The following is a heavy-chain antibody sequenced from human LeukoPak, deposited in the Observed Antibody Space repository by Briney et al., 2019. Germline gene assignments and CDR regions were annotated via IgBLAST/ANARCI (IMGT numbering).Heavy chain of an antibody. CDR1: GFTFSSYA. Sequence: GGSLRLSCAASGFTFSSYAMTWVRQAPGKGLQWVSAIGSSGGSTYYADSVKGRFTISRDNSKNTLFLQMNSLRAEDTAVYYCAKDSFRSSSGVDPWGQGTLVTVSS. V-gene: IGHV3-23*01. J-gene: IGHJ5*02. D-gene: IGHD6-19*01. CDR2: IGSSGGST. CDR3: AKDSFRSSSGVDP.